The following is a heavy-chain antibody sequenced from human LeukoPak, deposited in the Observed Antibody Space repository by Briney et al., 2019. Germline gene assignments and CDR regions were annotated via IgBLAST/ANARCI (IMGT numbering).Heavy chain of an antibody. D-gene: IGHD3-22*01. J-gene: IGHJ4*02. CDR2: IYYSGST. CDR3: ARDPYDSSGSGYFDY. V-gene: IGHV4-59*01. CDR1: GGSISSYY. Sequence: SETLSLTCTVSGGSISSYYWSWIRQPPRKGLEWIGYIYYSGSTNYNPSLKSRVTISVDTSKNQFSLKLSSVTAADTAVYYCARDPYDSSGSGYFDYWGQGTLVTVSS.